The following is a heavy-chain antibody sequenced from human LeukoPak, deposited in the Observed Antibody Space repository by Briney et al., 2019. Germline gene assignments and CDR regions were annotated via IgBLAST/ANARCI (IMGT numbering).Heavy chain of an antibody. V-gene: IGHV4-59*08. CDR1: GGSISSYY. CDR3: ARHYYGSGSSPMDV. J-gene: IGHJ6*02. CDR2: IYDSGST. Sequence: SETLSLTCTVPGGSISSYYWSWIRQPPGKGLEWIGYIYDSGSTNYNPSLKSRVTISLDTSKKQFSLKLTSVTATGTAVFYCARHYYGSGSSPMDVWGQGTTVTVSS. D-gene: IGHD3-10*01.